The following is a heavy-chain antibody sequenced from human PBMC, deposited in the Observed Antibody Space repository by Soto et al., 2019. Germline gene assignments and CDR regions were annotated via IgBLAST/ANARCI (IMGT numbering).Heavy chain of an antibody. CDR1: GYTFTSYY. J-gene: IGHJ4*02. D-gene: IGHD6-6*01. Sequence: QVQLVQSGAEVKKPGASVKVSCKASGYTFTSYYMHWVRQAPGQRLEWMGWINPNSGGTNYAQKFQGRVTMTRDTSISTADRELSRLRSDDTAVYYCAREFGRYSSSSEGYWGQGTLVTVSS. CDR3: AREFGRYSSSSEGY. V-gene: IGHV1-2*02. CDR2: INPNSGGT.